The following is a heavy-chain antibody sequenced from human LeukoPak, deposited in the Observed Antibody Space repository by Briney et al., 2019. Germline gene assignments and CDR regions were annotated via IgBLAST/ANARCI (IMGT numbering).Heavy chain of an antibody. J-gene: IGHJ3*02. V-gene: IGHV3-30*14. CDR1: GFAFSSYA. Sequence: HPGGSLRLSCAASGFAFSSYAMHWVRQAPGKGLEWLAVVSAHGVDKFYADSVKGRFTISKDTSKNTLYLQMGSLRAEDMAVYYCATWRADYGGNQLANAFDIWGQGTMVTVSS. CDR2: VSAHGVDK. D-gene: IGHD4-23*01. CDR3: ATWRADYGGNQLANAFDI.